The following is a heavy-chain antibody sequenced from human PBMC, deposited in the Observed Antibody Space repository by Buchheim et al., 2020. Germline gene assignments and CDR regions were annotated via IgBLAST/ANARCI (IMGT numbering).Heavy chain of an antibody. CDR2: ISGRGGSA. D-gene: IGHD5-24*01. CDR3: AKNMGWHSYYGMDV. V-gene: IGHV3-23*01. CDR1: GLTFSSYA. J-gene: IGHJ6*02. Sequence: EVQLLESGGGLVQPGGSLRLSCAASGLTFSSYAMSWVRQAPGKGLEWVSGISGRGGSAYYADSVKGRFTISRDNSKNTLYLQMNSLRAEDTAVYYCAKNMGWHSYYGMDVWGQGTT.